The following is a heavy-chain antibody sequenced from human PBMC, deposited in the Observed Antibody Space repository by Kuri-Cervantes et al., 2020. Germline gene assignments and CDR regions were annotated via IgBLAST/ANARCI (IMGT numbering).Heavy chain of an antibody. V-gene: IGHV3-30-3*01. D-gene: IGHD1/OR15-1a*01. CDR3: ATDKNKFEY. J-gene: IGHJ4*02. CDR2: ISYDGSNK. CDR1: GFTFSSYA. Sequence: GGSLRLSCAASGFTFSSYAMHWVRQAPGRGLEWVAVISYDGSNKYYVDSVKGRFTISRDNSKNTLYLQMNTLRAEDTAVYYCATDKNKFEYWGQGTLVTVSS.